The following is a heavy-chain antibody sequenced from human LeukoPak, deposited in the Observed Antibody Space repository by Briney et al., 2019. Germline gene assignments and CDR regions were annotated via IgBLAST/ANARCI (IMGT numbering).Heavy chain of an antibody. D-gene: IGHD1-14*01. CDR2: ISYDGSNK. Sequence: GGSLRLSCAASGFTFSSYAMHWVRQAPGKGLEWVAVISYDGSNKYYADSVKGRFTISRDNSKNTLYLQMNSLRAEDTAVYYCAGTPVKPHGHFDYWGQGTLVTVSS. J-gene: IGHJ4*02. CDR3: AGTPVKPHGHFDY. V-gene: IGHV3-30-3*01. CDR1: GFTFSSYA.